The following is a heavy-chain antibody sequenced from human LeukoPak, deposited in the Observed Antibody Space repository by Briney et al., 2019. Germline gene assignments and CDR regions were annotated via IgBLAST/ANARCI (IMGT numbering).Heavy chain of an antibody. CDR2: IYYSGST. J-gene: IGHJ4*02. CDR1: GGSISSSSYY. Sequence: SETLSLTCTVSGGSISSSSYYWGWIRQPPGKGLEWIGSIYYSGSTYYNPSLKSRVTISVDTSKNQFSLKLSSVTAADTAVYYCARAHGSSGYPDYWGQGTLVTVSS. CDR3: ARAHGSSGYPDY. V-gene: IGHV4-39*07. D-gene: IGHD3-22*01.